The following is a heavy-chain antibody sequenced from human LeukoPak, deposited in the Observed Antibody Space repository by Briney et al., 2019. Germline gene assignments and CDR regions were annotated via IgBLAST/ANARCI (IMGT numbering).Heavy chain of an antibody. Sequence: RGSLRLSCAASGFTFSSYAMSWVRQAPGKGLEWVSAISGSGGSTYYADSVEGRFTISRDNSKNTLYLQMNSLRAEDTAVYYCAKDGSGSGTIYYYYGMDVWGQGTTVTVSS. CDR1: GFTFSSYA. V-gene: IGHV3-23*01. CDR2: ISGSGGST. J-gene: IGHJ6*02. CDR3: AKDGSGSGTIYYYYGMDV. D-gene: IGHD3-10*01.